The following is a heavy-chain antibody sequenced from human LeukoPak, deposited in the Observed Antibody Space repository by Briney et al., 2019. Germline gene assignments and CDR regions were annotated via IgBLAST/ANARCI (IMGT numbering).Heavy chain of an antibody. CDR1: GFTVSSNY. D-gene: IGHD2-2*01. Sequence: GGSLRLSCAASGFTVSSNYMSWVRQAPGKGLEWVSLIYSGGSTYYADSVKGRFTISRDNSKNTLYLQMNSLRAEDTAVYYCARDYAPTGRRLGYWGQGTLVTVSS. J-gene: IGHJ4*02. V-gene: IGHV3-66*01. CDR3: ARDYAPTGRRLGY. CDR2: IYSGGST.